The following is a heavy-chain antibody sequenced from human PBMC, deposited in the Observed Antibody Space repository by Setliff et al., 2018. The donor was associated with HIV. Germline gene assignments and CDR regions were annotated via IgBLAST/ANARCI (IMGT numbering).Heavy chain of an antibody. Sequence: ASVKVSCKASGYTFNNYGISWVRQAPGQGLEWMGWISAYNGNTNYAQKLQGRVTMTTDTSTGTAYMELRSLRSDDTAVYYCAREIGDYYDSSGYYPPTDYYYGMDVWGQGTTVTVSS. D-gene: IGHD3-22*01. CDR1: GYTFNNYG. CDR3: AREIGDYYDSSGYYPPTDYYYGMDV. CDR2: ISAYNGNT. J-gene: IGHJ6*02. V-gene: IGHV1-18*01.